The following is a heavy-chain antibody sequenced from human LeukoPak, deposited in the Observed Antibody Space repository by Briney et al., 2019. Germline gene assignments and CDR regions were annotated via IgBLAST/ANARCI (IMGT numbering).Heavy chain of an antibody. CDR1: GFTLSSYG. CDR3: AKDKVGVLWFGEFPTLDY. D-gene: IGHD3-10*01. Sequence: GRSLRLSCAASGFTLSSYGMHWVRQAPGKGLEWVAVISYDGSNKYYADSVKGRFTISRDNSKNTLYLQMNSLRAEDTAVYYCAKDKVGVLWFGEFPTLDYWGQGTLVTVSS. V-gene: IGHV3-30*18. J-gene: IGHJ4*02. CDR2: ISYDGSNK.